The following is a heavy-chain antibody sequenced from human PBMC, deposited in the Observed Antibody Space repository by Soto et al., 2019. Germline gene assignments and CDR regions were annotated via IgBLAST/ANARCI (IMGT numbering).Heavy chain of an antibody. J-gene: IGHJ6*02. Sequence: QVRLVQSGAEVKKPGSSVKVSCEASGGTFSSYAVTWVRQAPGQGLEWMCGIIPIVTTPNYAQKFQGRLTISADKSTSTSYIELSSLRSEDTGVYFCARVGYNFWSCYHYYGMDVWGQGTTVIVSS. CDR1: GGTFSSYA. CDR2: IIPIVTTP. V-gene: IGHV1-69*06. D-gene: IGHD3-3*01. CDR3: ARVGYNFWSCYHYYGMDV.